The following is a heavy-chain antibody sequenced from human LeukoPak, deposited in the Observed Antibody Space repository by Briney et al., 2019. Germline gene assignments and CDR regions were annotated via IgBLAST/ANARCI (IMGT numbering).Heavy chain of an antibody. CDR1: GFTFSSYS. V-gene: IGHV3-21*01. CDR3: AKSQYSGSSGYIY. CDR2: ISSSSSYI. J-gene: IGHJ4*02. Sequence: GGSLRLSCAASGFTFSSYSMNWVRQAPGKGLEWVSSISSSSSYIYYADSVKGRFTISRDNAKNSLYLQMNSLRAEDTAVYYCAKSQYSGSSGYIYWGQGTLVTVSS. D-gene: IGHD1-26*01.